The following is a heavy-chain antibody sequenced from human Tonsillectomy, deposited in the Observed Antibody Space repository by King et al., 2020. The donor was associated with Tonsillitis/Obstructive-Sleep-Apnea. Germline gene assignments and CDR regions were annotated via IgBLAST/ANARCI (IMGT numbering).Heavy chain of an antibody. V-gene: IGHV1-2*02. D-gene: IGHD2-2*01. CDR3: ARSGPVIPSTIGWFDPWGQFDP. CDR1: GYTFTGYY. Sequence: QLVQSGAEVKKPGASVKVSCKASGYTFTGYYIHWVRQAPGQGLEWMGWINPNSGGTSYAQKFQGRVTMTRETSISTAYMELSRLRSDDTAVYYCARSGPVIPSTIGWFDPWGQFDPWGQGTLVTVSS. CDR2: INPNSGGT. J-gene: IGHJ5*02.